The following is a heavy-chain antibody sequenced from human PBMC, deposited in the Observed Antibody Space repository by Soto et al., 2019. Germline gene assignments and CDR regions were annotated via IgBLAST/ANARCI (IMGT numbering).Heavy chain of an antibody. CDR2: IIPIFGTA. J-gene: IGHJ6*02. CDR1: GGTFSSCA. D-gene: IGHD3-22*01. CDR3: ARDPYYYDSSGRQNYYGMDV. V-gene: IGHV1-69*13. Sequence: SVKVSCKASGGTFSSCAISWVRQAPGQGLEWMGGIIPIFGTANYAQKFQGRVTITADESTSTAYMELSSLRSEDTAVYYCARDPYYYDSSGRQNYYGMDVWGQGTTVTVSS.